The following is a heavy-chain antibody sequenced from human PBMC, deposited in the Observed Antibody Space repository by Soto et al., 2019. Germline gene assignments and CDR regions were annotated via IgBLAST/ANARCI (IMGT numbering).Heavy chain of an antibody. CDR2: IYYSGST. CDR1: GGSISSGDYY. Sequence: SETLSLTCTVSGGSISSGDYYWSRIRQPPGKGLEWIGYIYYSGSTYYNPSRKSRVTISVDTSKNQFSLKLSSVTAADTAVYYCASLDQQQLVCDYWGQGTLVTVSS. J-gene: IGHJ4*02. CDR3: ASLDQQQLVCDY. D-gene: IGHD6-13*01. V-gene: IGHV4-30-4*01.